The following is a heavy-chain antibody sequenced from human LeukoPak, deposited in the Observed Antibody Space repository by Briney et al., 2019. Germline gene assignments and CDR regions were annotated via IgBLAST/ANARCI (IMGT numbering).Heavy chain of an antibody. J-gene: IGHJ4*02. CDR2: ISYDGSNK. CDR3: ARGLVRGAGIDY. Sequence: PGRSLRLSCAASGFTFSSYAMNWVRQAPGKGLEWVAVISYDGSNKYYADSVKGRFTISRDNSKNTLYLQMNSLRAEDTAVYYCARGLVRGAGIDYWGQGTLVTVSS. D-gene: IGHD3-10*01. CDR1: GFTFSSYA. V-gene: IGHV3-30*04.